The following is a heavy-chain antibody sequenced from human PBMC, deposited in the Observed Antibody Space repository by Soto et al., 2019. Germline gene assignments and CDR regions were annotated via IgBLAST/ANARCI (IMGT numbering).Heavy chain of an antibody. V-gene: IGHV4-31*03. CDR2: IYYSGST. Sequence: QVQLQESGPGLVKHSQTLSLTCTVSVGSISSGVYYWSWIRQHPGKGLEWIGYIYYSGSTYYNPSLKSRVTISVDTSKNQFSLKLSSVTAADTAVYYCARESLRLGELSIWGQGTLVTVSS. CDR3: ARESLRLGELSI. CDR1: VGSISSGVYY. J-gene: IGHJ4*02. D-gene: IGHD3-16*02.